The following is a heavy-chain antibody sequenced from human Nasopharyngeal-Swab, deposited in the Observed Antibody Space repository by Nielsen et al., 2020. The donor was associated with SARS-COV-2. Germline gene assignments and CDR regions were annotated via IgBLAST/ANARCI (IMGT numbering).Heavy chain of an antibody. CDR3: ARDQDVVVPAAIDYYYYGMDV. D-gene: IGHD2-2*01. CDR2: ISSSGSTI. V-gene: IGHV3-11*04. J-gene: IGHJ6*02. Sequence: WIRQPPGKGLEWVSYISSSGSTIYHADSVKGRFTISRDNAKNSLYLQMNSLRAEDTAVYYCARDQDVVVPAAIDYYYYGMDVWGQGTTVTVSS.